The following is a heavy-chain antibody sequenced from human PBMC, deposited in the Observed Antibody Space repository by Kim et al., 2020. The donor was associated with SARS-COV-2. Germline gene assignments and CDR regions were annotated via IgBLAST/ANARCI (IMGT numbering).Heavy chain of an antibody. CDR1: GYSFTSYW. D-gene: IGHD6-19*01. Sequence: GESLKISCKGSGYSFTSYWIGWVRQMPGKGLEWMGIIYPGDSDTRYSPSFQGQVTISADKSISTAYLQWSSLKASDTAMYYCARQGGAVAGTDAFDIWGQGTMVTVSS. V-gene: IGHV5-51*01. CDR3: ARQGGAVAGTDAFDI. CDR2: IYPGDSDT. J-gene: IGHJ3*02.